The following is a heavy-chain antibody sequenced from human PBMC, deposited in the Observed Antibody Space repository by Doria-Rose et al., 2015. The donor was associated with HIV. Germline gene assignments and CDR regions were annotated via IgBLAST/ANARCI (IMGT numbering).Heavy chain of an antibody. CDR1: GGSINSGTYY. CDR3: ARGGAYPYYWYLDL. J-gene: IGHJ2*01. Sequence: QVQLQESGPGLVKPSQTLSLTCTVSGGSINSGTYYWSWIRQPAGKGLEWIGRIYASGTTNNSPSLKSRVTISVDTPKTQFSLTLPSVTAADTAVYYCARGGAYPYYWYLDLWGRGTLVTVSS. CDR2: IYASGTT. D-gene: IGHD1-26*01. V-gene: IGHV4-61*02.